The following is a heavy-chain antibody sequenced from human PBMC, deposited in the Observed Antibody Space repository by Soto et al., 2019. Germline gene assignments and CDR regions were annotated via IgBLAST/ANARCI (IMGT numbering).Heavy chain of an antibody. V-gene: IGHV3-21*02. CDR2: ITGSSSYL. D-gene: IGHD3-22*01. Sequence: EVQLVESGGGLVKPGGSLRLSCAASGFTFSSYSMNWVRQAPGKGLEWVSSITGSSSYLYYADSVKGRFTISRDNAKNSLYLQMHSLRVEDTAVYYCARDVYYYDSSAYWAYWGQGTLVTVSS. CDR3: ARDVYYYDSSAYWAY. J-gene: IGHJ4*02. CDR1: GFTFSSYS.